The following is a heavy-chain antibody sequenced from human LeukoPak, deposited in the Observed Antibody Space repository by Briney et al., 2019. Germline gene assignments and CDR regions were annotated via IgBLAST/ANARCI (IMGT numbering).Heavy chain of an antibody. CDR2: IDYSGSP. CDR1: GASISSGGYY. J-gene: IGHJ5*01. V-gene: IGHV4-31*03. Sequence: KPSETLSLTCTVSGASISSGGYYWTFIRQHPGKGLEWIGYIDYSGSPFYYPSLKSRVSISVAASTNQFSLKLTSVTAADTGVYYCARASSRATGYVKWFDSWGQGTLVTVSS. CDR3: ARASSRATGYVKWFDS. D-gene: IGHD3-16*01.